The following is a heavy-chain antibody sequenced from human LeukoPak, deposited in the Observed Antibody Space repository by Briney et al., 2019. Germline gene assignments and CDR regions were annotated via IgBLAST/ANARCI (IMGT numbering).Heavy chain of an antibody. V-gene: IGHV4-34*01. CDR1: GGSFSGYY. J-gene: IGHJ5*02. D-gene: IGHD5-12*01. Sequence: PSETLSLTCAVYGGSFSGYYWSWIRQPPGKGLEWIGEINHSGSTNYSPSLKSRVTISVDTSKNQFSLKLSSVTAADTAVYYCARGIGEGGYDLGVGWFDPWGQGTLVTVSS. CDR3: ARGIGEGGYDLGVGWFDP. CDR2: INHSGST.